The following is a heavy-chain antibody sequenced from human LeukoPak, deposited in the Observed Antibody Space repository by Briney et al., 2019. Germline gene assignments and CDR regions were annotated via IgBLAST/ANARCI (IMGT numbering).Heavy chain of an antibody. D-gene: IGHD3-10*01. CDR2: IGYDGTNK. J-gene: IGHJ4*02. CDR3: GRGRGGTYVDY. CDR1: GFAFSSYD. V-gene: IGHV3-33*01. Sequence: GGSLRLSCEASGFAFSSYDIHWVRQAPGKGLDWVAVIGYDGTNKHYADSVKGRFTISRDNSKNTLYLQMNSLRAEDTAVYYCGRGRGGTYVDYWGRGTLVSVSS.